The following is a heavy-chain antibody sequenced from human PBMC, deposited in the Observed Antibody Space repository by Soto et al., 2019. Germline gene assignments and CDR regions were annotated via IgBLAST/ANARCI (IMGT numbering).Heavy chain of an antibody. Sequence: SETLSLTCYVFNWSFSGYFCSLILQPPGKGLEWIGEITNSGYTNYNPSLKNRVTILIDRSKNHFSLKVTSVTAADTAVYYCERGIEYLQHWGKGNMVNVSS. CDR1: NWSFSGYF. J-gene: IGHJ1*01. CDR2: ITNSGYT. V-gene: IGHV4-34*01. CDR3: ERGIEYLQH.